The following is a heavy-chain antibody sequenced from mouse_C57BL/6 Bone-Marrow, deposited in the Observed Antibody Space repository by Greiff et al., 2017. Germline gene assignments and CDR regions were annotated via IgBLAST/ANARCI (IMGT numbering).Heavy chain of an antibody. CDR2: IDPSDSYT. CDR3: ARETAQVYFDY. Sequence: QVQLQQPGAELVMPGASVKLSCKASGYTFTSYWMHWVKQRLGQGLEWIGEIDPSDSYTNYNQKFKGKSTLTVDKSSSTAYMQLSSLTSEDSAVYYCARETAQVYFDYWGQGTTLTVSS. CDR1: GYTFTSYW. V-gene: IGHV1-69*01. J-gene: IGHJ2*01. D-gene: IGHD3-2*02.